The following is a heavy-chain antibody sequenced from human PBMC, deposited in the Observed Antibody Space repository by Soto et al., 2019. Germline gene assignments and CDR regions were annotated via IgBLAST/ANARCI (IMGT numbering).Heavy chain of an antibody. J-gene: IGHJ4*02. CDR2: MNPNSGDT. D-gene: IGHD1-26*01. CDR3: ARGKVDYFDY. CDR1: GYTFTSYD. Sequence: ASVTVSCKASGYTFTSYDINWVRQATGQGLEWMGRMNPNSGDTGHAQKFQGRVTMTRNTSISTAYMELSSLRSEDTAVYYCARGKVDYFDYRGQGTLVTVS. V-gene: IGHV1-8*01.